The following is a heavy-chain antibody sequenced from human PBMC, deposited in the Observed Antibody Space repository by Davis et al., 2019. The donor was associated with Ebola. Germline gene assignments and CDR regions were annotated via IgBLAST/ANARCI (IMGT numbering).Heavy chain of an antibody. Sequence: GESLKISCAASGFTFSSYGMHWVRQAPGKGLEWVAVIWNEGSNKYYADSVKGRFTISRDNAKNTLDLQMNSLRADDTAVYYCARAGNGVAASVGAFDIWGQGTMATVSS. D-gene: IGHD6-13*01. V-gene: IGHV3-33*08. J-gene: IGHJ3*02. CDR1: GFTFSSYG. CDR2: IWNEGSNK. CDR3: ARAGNGVAASVGAFDI.